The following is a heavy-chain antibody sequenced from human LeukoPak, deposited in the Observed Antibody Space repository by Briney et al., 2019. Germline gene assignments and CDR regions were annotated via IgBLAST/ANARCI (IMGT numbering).Heavy chain of an antibody. CDR3: AREGRWRYDILSGYFDH. V-gene: IGHV3-7*01. CDR1: GFSLSTYW. D-gene: IGHD3-9*01. Sequence: PGGSLRLSYAASGFSLSTYWMSWVRQAPGKGLEWVANIKQDGSEQYYGDSVKGRFTISRDNANNSLFLQMDSLTAEDTAVYYCAREGRWRYDILSGYFDHWGQGILVTVSS. CDR2: IKQDGSEQ. J-gene: IGHJ4*02.